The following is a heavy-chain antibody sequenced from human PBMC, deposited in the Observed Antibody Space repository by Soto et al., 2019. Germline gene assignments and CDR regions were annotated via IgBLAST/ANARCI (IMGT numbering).Heavy chain of an antibody. CDR2: IYYSGST. CDR1: GGSFSGYY. V-gene: IGHV4-59*08. J-gene: IGHJ5*02. D-gene: IGHD3-22*01. CDR3: SRDFFDSSDYTTNWFDP. Sequence: PSETLSLTCAVYGGSFSGYYWSWIRQPPGKGLEWIGYIYYSGSTNYNPSLKSRVTISVDTSKNQFSLKLTSVTAADAAVYYCSRDFFDSSDYTTNWFDPWGQGTLVTVSS.